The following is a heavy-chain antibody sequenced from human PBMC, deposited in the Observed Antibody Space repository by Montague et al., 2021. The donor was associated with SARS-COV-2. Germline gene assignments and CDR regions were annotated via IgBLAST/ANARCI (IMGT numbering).Heavy chain of an antibody. CDR2: FYYSGGX. Sequence: SETLSLTCTVSGASISTGSDYWTWIRQRPGRGLEWIGNFYYSGGXTYNPSLKSRVTISADTSKNLFSLTLKSVTASDTAVYYCARDRGAIYGGNSAWFDPWGQGTLVTVSS. CDR3: ARDRGAIYGGNSAWFDP. CDR1: GASISTGSDY. V-gene: IGHV4-61*03. J-gene: IGHJ5*02. D-gene: IGHD4-23*01.